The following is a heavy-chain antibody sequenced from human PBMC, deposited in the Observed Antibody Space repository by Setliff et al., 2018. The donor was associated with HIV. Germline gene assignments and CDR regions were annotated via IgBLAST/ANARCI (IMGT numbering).Heavy chain of an antibody. CDR2: ISAYNGNT. D-gene: IGHD5-12*01. Sequence: ASVKVSCKASGYTFTSYGISWVRQAPGQGLEWMGWISAYNGNTNYAQKLQGRVTMTTDTSTSTAYMELRSLRSDDTAVYYCERDHWLQSPHDAFDIWGQGTMVTVS. CDR3: ERDHWLQSPHDAFDI. J-gene: IGHJ3*02. V-gene: IGHV1-18*01. CDR1: GYTFTSYG.